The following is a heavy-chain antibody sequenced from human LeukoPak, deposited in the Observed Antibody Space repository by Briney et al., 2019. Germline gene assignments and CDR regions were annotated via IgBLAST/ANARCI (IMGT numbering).Heavy chain of an antibody. Sequence: PGGSLRLSCAASGFTFSSYAMSWVRQAPGKGLEWVSAISGSGGSTYYADSVKGRFTMSRDNSKNTLFLQMNSLGGDDTAVYYCVKRYSSSWYAHFDYWGQGTLVTVSS. CDR2: ISGSGGST. CDR3: VKRYSSSWYAHFDY. CDR1: GFTFSSYA. V-gene: IGHV3-23*01. D-gene: IGHD6-13*01. J-gene: IGHJ4*02.